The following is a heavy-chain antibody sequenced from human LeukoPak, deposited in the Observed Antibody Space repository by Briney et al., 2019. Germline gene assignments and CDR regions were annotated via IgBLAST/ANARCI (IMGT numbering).Heavy chain of an antibody. CDR3: AKNYDFWSGDYYMDV. Sequence: GGSLRLSCEASGLTFSSYGMHWVRQAPGKGLEWVAVISYDGSNKYYADSVKGRFTISRDNSKNTLYLQMNSLRAEDTAVYYCAKNYDFWSGDYYMDVWGKGTTVTVSS. CDR1: GLTFSSYG. V-gene: IGHV3-30*18. CDR2: ISYDGSNK. D-gene: IGHD3-3*01. J-gene: IGHJ6*03.